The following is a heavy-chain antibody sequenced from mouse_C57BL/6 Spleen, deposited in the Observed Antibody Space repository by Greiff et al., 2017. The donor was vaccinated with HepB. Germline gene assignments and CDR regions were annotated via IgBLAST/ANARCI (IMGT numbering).Heavy chain of an antibody. Sequence: QVHVKQSGAELARPGASVKLSCKASGYTFTSYGISWVKQRTGQGLEWIGEIYPRSGNTYYNEKFKGKATLTADKSSSTAYMELRSLTSEDSAVYFCASNWERNYYAMDYWGQGTSVTVSS. V-gene: IGHV1-81*01. CDR3: ASNWERNYYAMDY. CDR2: IYPRSGNT. D-gene: IGHD4-1*01. CDR1: GYTFTSYG. J-gene: IGHJ4*01.